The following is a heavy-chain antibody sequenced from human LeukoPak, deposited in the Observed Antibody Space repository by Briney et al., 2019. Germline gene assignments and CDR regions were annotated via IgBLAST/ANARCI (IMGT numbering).Heavy chain of an antibody. V-gene: IGHV3-74*01. CDR3: ARADYVHDAFDI. Sequence: GGSLRLSCAASGFTFSSYWMHWVRQAPGKGLVWVSRINTDGSSTSYADSVKGRFTISRDNAKNTLYLQVNSLRAEDTAVYYCARADYVHDAFDIWGQGTMVTVSS. J-gene: IGHJ3*02. D-gene: IGHD3-16*01. CDR1: GFTFSSYW. CDR2: INTDGSST.